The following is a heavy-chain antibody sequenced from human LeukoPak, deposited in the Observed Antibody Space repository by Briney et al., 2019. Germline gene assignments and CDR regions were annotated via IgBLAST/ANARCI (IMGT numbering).Heavy chain of an antibody. J-gene: IGHJ4*02. V-gene: IGHV3-49*04. D-gene: IGHD3-10*01. CDR2: IRGKGYGGTT. CDR3: TRVRSGNDFDY. Sequence: GGSLRLSCSASGFTFGDHAMSWVRQAPGKGLEWVGFIRGKGYGGTTEYAASVEGRFSLSRDDSKSFVYLQMSSLKTEDTAVYYCTRVRSGNDFDYWGQGTLVTVSS. CDR1: GFTFGDHA.